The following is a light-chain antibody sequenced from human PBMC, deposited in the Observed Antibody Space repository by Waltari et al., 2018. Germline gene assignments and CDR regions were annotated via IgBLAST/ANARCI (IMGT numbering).Light chain of an antibody. J-gene: IGKJ4*01. V-gene: IGKV2-28*01. CDR1: QSLLFSNGYNY. CDR3: MQALQSPPT. CDR2: LGS. Sequence: DIVMTQSPLSLPVTPGEAASISCRSSQSLLFSNGYNYLDLYLQKPGQSPQLLIYLGSNRASGVPDRFSGSGSGTDVTLKITRVEAEDVGVYYCMQALQSPPTFGGGTKVDIK.